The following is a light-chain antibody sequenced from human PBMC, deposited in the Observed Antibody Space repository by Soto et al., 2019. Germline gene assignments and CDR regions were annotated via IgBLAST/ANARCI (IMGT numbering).Light chain of an antibody. CDR1: QTIGNS. V-gene: IGKV3-15*01. J-gene: IGKJ2*01. CDR2: GAS. CDR3: QYLGA. Sequence: EMDMTQSPATLSVSPGERATLSCRAAQTIGNSLGWYQQKPGQAPRLLIYGASIRATGIPARFSGTGSGTEFTLTIRSLQPEDSATYYCQYLGAFGPGTKVEIK.